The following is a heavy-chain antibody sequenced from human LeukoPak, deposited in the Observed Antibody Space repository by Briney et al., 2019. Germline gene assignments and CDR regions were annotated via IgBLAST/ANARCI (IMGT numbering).Heavy chain of an antibody. CDR1: GFSFNTYY. D-gene: IGHD3-16*01. J-gene: IGHJ6*03. CDR2: ISGSSIYI. Sequence: GGSLRLSCAATGFSFNTYYMNWVRQAPGKGLEWVSSISGSSIYIYDADSVKGRFTISRDNTKNSLYLQMNSLRAEDTAVYYCARRSEFGVLYYMDVWGKGTTVTVSS. V-gene: IGHV3-21*01. CDR3: ARRSEFGVLYYMDV.